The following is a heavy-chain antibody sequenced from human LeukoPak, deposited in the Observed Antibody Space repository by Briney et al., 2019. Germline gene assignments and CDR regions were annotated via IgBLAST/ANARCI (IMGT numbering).Heavy chain of an antibody. Sequence: GGSLRLSCAASGFTFSIYAMSWVRQAPGKGLEWVSAIGGSGGSTYYADSVKGRFTISTDNAKNTLYLQMNSLRAEDTAVYYCARVSGPGMNEYFHLWGQGTLVTVSS. V-gene: IGHV3-23*01. CDR2: IGGSGGST. D-gene: IGHD3-10*01. CDR3: ARVSGPGMNEYFHL. J-gene: IGHJ1*01. CDR1: GFTFSIYA.